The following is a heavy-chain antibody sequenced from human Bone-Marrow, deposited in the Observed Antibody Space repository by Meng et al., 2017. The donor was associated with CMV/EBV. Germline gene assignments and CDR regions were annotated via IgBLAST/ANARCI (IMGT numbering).Heavy chain of an antibody. Sequence: GESLKISCAASGFTFSSYEMNWVRQAPGKGLEWVSYISSSGSTIYYADSVKGRFTISRGNAKKSLYLQMNSLRAEDTAVYYCARGSSGYDYYYYYGMYVWGQGTTVTVSS. J-gene: IGHJ6*02. V-gene: IGHV3-48*03. D-gene: IGHD5-12*01. CDR3: ARGSSGYDYYYYYGMYV. CDR1: GFTFSSYE. CDR2: ISSSGSTI.